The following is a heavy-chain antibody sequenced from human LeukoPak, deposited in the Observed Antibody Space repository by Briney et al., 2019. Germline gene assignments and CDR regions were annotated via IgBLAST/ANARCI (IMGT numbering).Heavy chain of an antibody. D-gene: IGHD6-13*01. CDR1: GFTFSSYA. J-gene: IGHJ4*02. V-gene: IGHV3-23*01. CDR2: ISGSGGST. CDR3: AKEARVYNSSGLASDYLSY. Sequence: GGSLRLSCAASGFTFSSYAMSWVRQAPGKGLEWVSAISGSGGSTYYADSVKGRFTISRDNSKNTLYLQMNSLRAEHTAVYYWAKEARVYNSSGLASDYLSYWGQGPLFTVSP.